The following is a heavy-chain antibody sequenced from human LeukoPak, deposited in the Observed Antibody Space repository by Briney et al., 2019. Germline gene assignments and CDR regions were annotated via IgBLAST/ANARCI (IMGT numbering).Heavy chain of an antibody. CDR3: ARGPHDYGDSEFDY. Sequence: SETLSLTCAVYGGSFSGYYWSRIRQPPGKGLEWIGEINHSGSTNYNPSLKSRVTISVDTSKNQFSLKLSSVTAADTAVYYCARGPHDYGDSEFDYWGQGTLVTVSS. D-gene: IGHD4-17*01. CDR1: GGSFSGYY. J-gene: IGHJ4*02. V-gene: IGHV4-34*01. CDR2: INHSGST.